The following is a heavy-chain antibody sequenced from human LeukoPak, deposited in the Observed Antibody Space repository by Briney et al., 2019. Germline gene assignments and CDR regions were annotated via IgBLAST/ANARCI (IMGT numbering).Heavy chain of an antibody. Sequence: GGSLRLSCAASGFTFSDYYMSWIRQAPGKGREGVSYISRTGSSIYYADSVKGRFTISRDNAKNSLYLQMDSLRAEDTAVYYCAREGPYGDSSYDYWSRGTLVTVSS. CDR2: ISRTGSSI. J-gene: IGHJ4*02. CDR1: GFTFSDYY. CDR3: AREGPYGDSSYDY. V-gene: IGHV3-11*01. D-gene: IGHD4-17*01.